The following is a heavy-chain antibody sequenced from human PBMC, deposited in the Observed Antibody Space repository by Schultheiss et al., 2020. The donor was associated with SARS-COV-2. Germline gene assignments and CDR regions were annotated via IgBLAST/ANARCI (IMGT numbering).Heavy chain of an antibody. CDR2: IYYSGST. V-gene: IGHV4-59*08. J-gene: IGHJ4*02. CDR1: GGSISSYY. Sequence: SETLSLTCTVSGGSISSYYWGWIRQPPGKGLEWIGYIYYSGSTNYNPSLKSRVTISVDTSKNQFSLKLSSVTAADTAVYYCARGWATSKYFLDYWGQGILVTVSS. CDR3: ARGWATSKYFLDY. D-gene: IGHD2-2*01.